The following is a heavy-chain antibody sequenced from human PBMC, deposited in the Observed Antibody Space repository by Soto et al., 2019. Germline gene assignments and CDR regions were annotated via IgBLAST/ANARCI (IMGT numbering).Heavy chain of an antibody. J-gene: IGHJ4*02. CDR2: IYYSGST. CDR1: GDSISSSDYS. V-gene: IGHV4-39*01. D-gene: IGHD3-9*01. CDR3: ARHPRYYDILTTLDY. Sequence: SETLSLTCTVSGDSISSSDYSWGWIRQPPGKGLEWIGSIYYSGSTYYNPSLKSRVTISVDTSKNQFSLKLSSVTAADTAVYYCARHPRYYDILTTLDYWGQGTLVTVSS.